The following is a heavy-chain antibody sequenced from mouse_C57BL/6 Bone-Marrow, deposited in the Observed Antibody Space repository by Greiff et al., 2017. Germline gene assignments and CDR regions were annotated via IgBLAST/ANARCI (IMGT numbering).Heavy chain of an antibody. D-gene: IGHD1-1*01. CDR1: GFNITDDY. J-gene: IGHJ1*03. CDR3: TPITTVVADWYFDV. Sequence: VQLQQSGAELVRPGASVKLSCTASGFNITDDYMHWVKQRPEQGLEWIGWIDPENGDTEYASKFQGKATITADTSSNTAYLQLSSLTSEDTAVYYCTPITTVVADWYFDVWGTGTTVTVSS. CDR2: IDPENGDT. V-gene: IGHV14-4*01.